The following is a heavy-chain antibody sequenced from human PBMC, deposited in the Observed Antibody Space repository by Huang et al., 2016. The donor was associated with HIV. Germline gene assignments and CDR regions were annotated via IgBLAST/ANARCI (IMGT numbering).Heavy chain of an antibody. Sequence: EVQLLESGGGLVQAGGSQRLSCAASGFSFSDYAMTWVRQAPGKGLEVVSAISGSGTTYYQDSVKGRFTISRDNSKNTLFLQTNSLRVEDTAVYYCAKIISNWPLYYMDVWGKGTTVTVSS. D-gene: IGHD6-13*01. CDR2: ISGSGTT. V-gene: IGHV3-23*01. CDR1: GFSFSDYA. J-gene: IGHJ6*03. CDR3: AKIISNWPLYYMDV.